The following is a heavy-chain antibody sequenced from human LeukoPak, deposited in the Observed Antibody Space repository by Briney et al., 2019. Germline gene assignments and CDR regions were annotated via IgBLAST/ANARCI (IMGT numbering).Heavy chain of an antibody. CDR1: GGSISSSSYY. D-gene: IGHD1-26*01. V-gene: IGHV4-39*07. Sequence: SETLSLTCTVSGGSISSSSYYWGWIRQPPGKGLEWIGSIYYSGSTYYNPSLKSRVTISVDTSKNQFSLKLSSVTAADTAVYYCARGRGTPATLGRTNWFDPWGQGTLVTVSS. CDR2: IYYSGST. J-gene: IGHJ5*02. CDR3: ARGRGTPATLGRTNWFDP.